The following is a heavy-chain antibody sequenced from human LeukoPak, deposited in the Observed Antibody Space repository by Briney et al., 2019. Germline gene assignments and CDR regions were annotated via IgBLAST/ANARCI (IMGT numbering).Heavy chain of an antibody. D-gene: IGHD2-2*01. J-gene: IGHJ4*02. CDR3: ARERYCSSTSCYPFDY. V-gene: IGHV3-23*01. Sequence: GGSLTLSCEASRFTFNNYAMTWVRQAPEKGLEWVSTFSGSGGSTYYADSVKGRFTISRHNSKNTLYLQMNSLRAEDTAVYYCARERYCSSTSCYPFDYWGQGTLVTVSS. CDR1: RFTFNNYA. CDR2: FSGSGGST.